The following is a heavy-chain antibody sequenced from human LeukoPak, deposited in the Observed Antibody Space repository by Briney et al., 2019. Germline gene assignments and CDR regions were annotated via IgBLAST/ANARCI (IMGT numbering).Heavy chain of an antibody. V-gene: IGHV3-53*01. CDR3: ARRAGAYSHPYDY. J-gene: IGHJ4*02. D-gene: IGHD4/OR15-4a*01. Sequence: GGSLRLSCTVSGFTVSSNSMSWVRQAPGKGLEWVSFIYSDNTHYSDSVKGRFTISRDNSKNTLYLQMNSLRAEDTAVYYCARRAGAYSHPYDYWGQGTLATISS. CDR1: GFTVSSNS. CDR2: IYSDNT.